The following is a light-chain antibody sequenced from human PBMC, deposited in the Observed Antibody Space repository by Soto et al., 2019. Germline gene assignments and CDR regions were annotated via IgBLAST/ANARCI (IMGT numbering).Light chain of an antibody. Sequence: QSALTQPASVSGSHGQSISISCTGTSSDVGGYNYVSWYQQHPGKAPKFMIYDVSNRPSGVSNRFSGSKSGNMASLTISGLQAEDEADYYCTSYTTSNTRQIVFGTGTKVTVL. CDR2: DVS. CDR3: TSYTTSNTRQIV. V-gene: IGLV2-14*01. J-gene: IGLJ1*01. CDR1: SSDVGGYNY.